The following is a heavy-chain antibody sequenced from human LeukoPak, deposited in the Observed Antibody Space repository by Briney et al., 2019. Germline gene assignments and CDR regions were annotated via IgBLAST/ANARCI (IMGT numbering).Heavy chain of an antibody. V-gene: IGHV3-30*18. J-gene: IGHJ6*02. CDR3: AKDGRFGEFVLRAYYYYYGMDV. CDR2: ISYDGSNK. CDR1: GFTFSSYG. D-gene: IGHD3-10*01. Sequence: PGGSLRLSCAASGFTFSSYGMHWVRQAPGKGLEWVAVISYDGSNKYYADSVKGRFTISRDNSKNTLYLQMNSLRAEDTAVYYCAKDGRFGEFVLRAYYYYYGMDVWGQGTTVTVSS.